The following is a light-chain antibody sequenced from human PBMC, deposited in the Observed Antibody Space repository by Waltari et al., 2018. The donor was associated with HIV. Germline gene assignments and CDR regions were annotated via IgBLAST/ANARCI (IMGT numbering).Light chain of an antibody. CDR3: AAWDNGLNAVV. J-gene: IGLJ2*01. Sequence: QAGLTQPPSVPKDLRQTATLTCAGSSSDVGHKAATWLQQHQGHPPKALSDRNNNRPSGISDRFSASRSGNTASLTITGLQPEDEADYYCAAWDNGLNAVVFGGGTRLNVL. V-gene: IGLV10-54*04. CDR1: SSDVGHKA. CDR2: RNN.